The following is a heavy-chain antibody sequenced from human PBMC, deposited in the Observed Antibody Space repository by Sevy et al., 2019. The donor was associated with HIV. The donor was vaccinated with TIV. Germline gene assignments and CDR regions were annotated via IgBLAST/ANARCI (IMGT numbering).Heavy chain of an antibody. CDR2: IYYRGTT. CDR3: ARKYWGSSAFYWYFDL. V-gene: IGHV4-59*13. J-gene: IGHJ2*01. CDR1: GGSISNYY. D-gene: IGHD7-27*01. Sequence: SETLSLTCVVSGGSISNYYWSWIRQPPGKGLERIGHIYYRGTTDYNPSLRSRVTISVDTSKSHLSLEMSSVTTADTAVYYCARKYWGSSAFYWYFDLWGRGTLVTVSS.